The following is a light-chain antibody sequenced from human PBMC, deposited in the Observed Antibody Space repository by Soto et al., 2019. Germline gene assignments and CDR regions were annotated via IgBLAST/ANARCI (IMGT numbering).Light chain of an antibody. J-gene: IGKJ1*01. CDR3: QQGT. CDR1: QSIGNS. CDR2: DAS. V-gene: IGKV3-11*01. Sequence: DIVFTQSPATLSLSPGDRATLSCRASQSIGNSLAWYQQKAGQAPRLLIYDASSRASGIPARFSGSGSGADFTLTISSLEPEDFAVYFCQQGTFGQGTKVDI.